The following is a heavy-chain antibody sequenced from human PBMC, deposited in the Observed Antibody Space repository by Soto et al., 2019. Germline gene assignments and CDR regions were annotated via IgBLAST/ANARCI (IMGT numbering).Heavy chain of an antibody. V-gene: IGHV5-10-1*01. D-gene: IGHD4-17*01. Sequence: LGESLKISCKGSGYSFTSYWISWVRQMPGKGLEWMGRIDPSDSYTNYSPSFQGHVTISADKSISTAYLQWSSLKASDTAMYYCASTTVTTYYYYGMDVWGQGTTVTVSS. CDR3: ASTTVTTYYYYGMDV. J-gene: IGHJ6*02. CDR2: IDPSDSYT. CDR1: GYSFTSYW.